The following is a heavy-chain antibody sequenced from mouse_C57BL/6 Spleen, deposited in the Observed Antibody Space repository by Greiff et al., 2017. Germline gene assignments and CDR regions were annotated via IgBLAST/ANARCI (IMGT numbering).Heavy chain of an antibody. V-gene: IGHV5-6*01. CDR3: ARHVVTTYYFDY. D-gene: IGHD2-1*01. Sequence: EVKLMESGGDLVKPGGSLKLSCAASGFTFSSYGMSWVRQTPDKRLEWVATISSGGSYTYYPDSVKGRFTISSDNAKNTLYLQMSSLKSEDTAMYYCARHVVTTYYFDYWGQGTTLTVSS. CDR2: ISSGGSYT. J-gene: IGHJ2*01. CDR1: GFTFSSYG.